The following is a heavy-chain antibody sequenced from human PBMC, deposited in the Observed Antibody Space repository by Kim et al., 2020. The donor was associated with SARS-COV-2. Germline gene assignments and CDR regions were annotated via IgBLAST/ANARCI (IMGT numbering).Heavy chain of an antibody. J-gene: IGHJ3*02. Sequence: TNSNPSLKSRLTISVDTSKNPFSLKLSSVTAADTAVYYCARESSSNAFDIWGQGTMVTVSS. V-gene: IGHV4-59*01. CDR2: T. D-gene: IGHD6-6*01. CDR3: ARESSSNAFDI.